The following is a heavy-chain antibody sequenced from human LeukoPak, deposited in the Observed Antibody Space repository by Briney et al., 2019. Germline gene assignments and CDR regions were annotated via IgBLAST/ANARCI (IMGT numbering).Heavy chain of an antibody. CDR3: VREGVASVGYGTDV. J-gene: IGHJ6*02. CDR2: IWSDGRNK. Sequence: GGALRLSCAASGFIFRGHGMYWVRQAPGEGLEWVTNIWSDGRNKYYADSVKGRFTISRDNSKNMLYLQMDSLRAEDTAVYYCVREGVASVGYGTDVWGQGTTVTVSS. D-gene: IGHD2-8*01. V-gene: IGHV3-33*01. CDR1: GFIFRGHG.